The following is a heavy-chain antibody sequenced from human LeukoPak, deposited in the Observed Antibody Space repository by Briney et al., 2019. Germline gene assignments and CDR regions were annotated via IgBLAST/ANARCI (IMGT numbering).Heavy chain of an antibody. J-gene: IGHJ4*02. CDR2: IYYSGST. V-gene: IGHV4-59*01. D-gene: IGHD1-26*01. CDR3: ARLGANEGADFDY. Sequence: PSETLSLTCTVSGGSISSYYWSWIRQPPGKGLEWIGYIYYSGSTNYNPSLKSRVTISVDTSKNQFSLKLSSVTAADTAVYYCARLGANEGADFDYWGQGTLVTVSS. CDR1: GGSISSYY.